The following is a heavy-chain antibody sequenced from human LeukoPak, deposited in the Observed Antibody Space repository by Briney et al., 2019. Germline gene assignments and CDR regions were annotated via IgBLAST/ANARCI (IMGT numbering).Heavy chain of an antibody. CDR1: GFTFSNYG. J-gene: IGHJ6*03. Sequence: GGSLRLSCEVSGFTFSNYGMHWVRQAPGKGLEWLALIWYDGRTKFHADSVKGRFTISRDNSKNSLYLQMNSLRTEDTALYYCAKDISNYYYYYMDVWGKGTTVTVSS. CDR2: IWYDGRTK. CDR3: AKDISNYYYYYMDV. V-gene: IGHV3-30*02.